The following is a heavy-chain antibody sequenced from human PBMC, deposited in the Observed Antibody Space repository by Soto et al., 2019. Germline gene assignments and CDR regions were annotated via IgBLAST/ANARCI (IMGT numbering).Heavy chain of an antibody. D-gene: IGHD3-10*01. Sequence: GGSLRLSCAASGFTFSSYAMSWVRQAPGKGLEWVSAISGSGGSTYYADSVKGRFTISRDNSKNTLYLQMNSLRAEDTAVYYCAKGAYYYGSVSYYNSYYYYYGMDVWGQGTTVTVSS. CDR2: ISGSGGST. CDR1: GFTFSSYA. V-gene: IGHV3-23*01. J-gene: IGHJ6*02. CDR3: AKGAYYYGSVSYYNSYYYYYGMDV.